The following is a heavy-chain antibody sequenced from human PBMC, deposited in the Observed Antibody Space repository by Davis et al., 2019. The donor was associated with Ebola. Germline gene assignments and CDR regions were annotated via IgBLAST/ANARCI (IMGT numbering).Heavy chain of an antibody. J-gene: IGHJ3*02. D-gene: IGHD3-10*01. Sequence: PGGSLRLSCAASGISFSSYAMDWVRQAPGKGLEWLAVIWHDGSNEKYADSVKGRFTMSRDNSKNTLYLEMNSLTAEDTAVYFCARDVWFGELRSAALDIWSQGTTVTVSS. CDR3: ARDVWFGELRSAALDI. V-gene: IGHV3-33*01. CDR2: IWHDGSNE. CDR1: GISFSSYA.